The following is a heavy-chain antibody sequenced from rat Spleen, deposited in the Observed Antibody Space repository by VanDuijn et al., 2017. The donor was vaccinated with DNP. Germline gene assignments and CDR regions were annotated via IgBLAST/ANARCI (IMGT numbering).Heavy chain of an antibody. V-gene: IGHV3-4*01. D-gene: IGHD1-11*01. CDR1: GYTITSGY. J-gene: IGHJ2*01. CDR3: ARWRIGPHYFDY. Sequence: EIQLQESGPGLVKPSQSLSLTCSVTGYTITSGYDWSWIRKFPGNKMEWIGHISYSGRTTYNPSLKSRISISRDTSKNQFFLQLNSVSTEDTATYYCARWRIGPHYFDYWGQGVMATVSS. CDR2: ISYSGRT.